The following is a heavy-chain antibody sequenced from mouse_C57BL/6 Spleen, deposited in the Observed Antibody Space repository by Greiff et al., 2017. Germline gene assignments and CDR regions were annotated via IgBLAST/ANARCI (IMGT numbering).Heavy chain of an antibody. J-gene: IGHJ4*01. Sequence: VKLMESGAELARPGASVKMSCKASGYTFTSYTMHWVKQRPGQGLEWIGYINPSSGYTKYNQKFKDKATLTADKSSSTAYMQLSSLTSEDSAVYYCANYYGSSYDYAMDYWGQGTSVTVSS. D-gene: IGHD1-1*01. CDR1: GYTFTSYT. V-gene: IGHV1-4*01. CDR2: INPSSGYT. CDR3: ANYYGSSYDYAMDY.